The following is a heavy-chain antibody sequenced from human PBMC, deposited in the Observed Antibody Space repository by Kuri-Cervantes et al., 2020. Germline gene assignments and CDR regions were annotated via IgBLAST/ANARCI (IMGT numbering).Heavy chain of an antibody. D-gene: IGHD3-22*01. V-gene: IGHV4-34*01. J-gene: IGHJ5*02. Sequence: SQTLSLTCAVYGGSLSGYYWSWIRQPPGKGLEWIGEINHSGSTNYNPSLKSRVTMSVDTSKNQFSLKLSSVTAADTAVYYCARDWGYYDSSGYYYGTTDNWFDPWGQGTLVTVSS. CDR1: GGSLSGYY. CDR2: INHSGST. CDR3: ARDWGYYDSSGYYYGTTDNWFDP.